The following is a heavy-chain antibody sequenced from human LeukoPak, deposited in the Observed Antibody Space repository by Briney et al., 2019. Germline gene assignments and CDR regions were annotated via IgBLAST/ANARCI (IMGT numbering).Heavy chain of an antibody. Sequence: PGGSLRLSCAASGFTFSTHSMNWVRQAPGKGLEWVSSISGSSSDIYYGDSVKGRFTISRDNAKNSLYLQMNSLRVEDTAVYYCTIDTNYFESTGSPRPALNDYWGQGTLVTVSS. CDR1: GFTFSTHS. V-gene: IGHV3-21*01. CDR3: TIDTNYFESTGSPRPALNDY. CDR2: ISGSSSDI. J-gene: IGHJ4*02. D-gene: IGHD3-22*01.